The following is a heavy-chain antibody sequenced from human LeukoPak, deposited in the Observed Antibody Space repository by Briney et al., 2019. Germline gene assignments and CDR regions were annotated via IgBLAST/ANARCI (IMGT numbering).Heavy chain of an antibody. Sequence: PGGPLSLSFAASGFTFRNAGRSWVGQAPGKGLEWVGRVKSKTDGGTTDYAAPVKGRFTISRDDSKNTLYLQMNSLKTEDTAVYYCTTEPPWDVWGQGTTVTVSS. V-gene: IGHV3-15*01. CDR3: TTEPPWDV. CDR1: GFTFRNAG. J-gene: IGHJ6*02. CDR2: VKSKTDGGTT.